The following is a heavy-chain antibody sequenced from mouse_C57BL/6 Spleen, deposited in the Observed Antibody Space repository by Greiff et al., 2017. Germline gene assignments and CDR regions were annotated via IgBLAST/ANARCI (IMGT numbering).Heavy chain of an antibody. CDR3: AKDLYDYTFAMDY. V-gene: IGHV5-4*01. J-gene: IGHJ4*01. D-gene: IGHD2-4*01. Sequence: EVKLVESGGGLVKPGGSLKLSCAASGFTFSSYAMSWVRQTPEKRLEWVATISDGGSYTNYPDNVKGRFTISRDNAKNNLYLQMSHLKSEDTAMYYCAKDLYDYTFAMDYWGQGTSVTVSS. CDR2: ISDGGSYT. CDR1: GFTFSSYA.